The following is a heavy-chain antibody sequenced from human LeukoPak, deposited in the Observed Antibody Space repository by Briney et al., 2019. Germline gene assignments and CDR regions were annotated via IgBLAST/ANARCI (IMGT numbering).Heavy chain of an antibody. D-gene: IGHD4-17*01. CDR1: GHTFTSFG. CDR3: ARGLTTVTFDC. Sequence: GASVKVSCKTSGHTFTSFGFSWVRQAPGQGLEWMGWINPNSGATNYARQFQGRVTMTRDTSISTAYMELSRLRSDDTAVYHCARGLTTVTFDCWGQGTLVTVTS. J-gene: IGHJ4*02. V-gene: IGHV1-2*02. CDR2: INPNSGAT.